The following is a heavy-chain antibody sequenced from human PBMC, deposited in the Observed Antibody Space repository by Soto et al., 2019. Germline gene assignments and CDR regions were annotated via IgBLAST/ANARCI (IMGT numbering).Heavy chain of an antibody. V-gene: IGHV4-39*01. CDR1: GGSISSSSYY. CDR3: MLGSGWKDFDY. D-gene: IGHD3-22*01. Sequence: SETLSLTCTVSGGSISSSSYYWGWIRQPPGKGLEWIGYIYYSGSTYYNPSLKSRVTISVDTSKNQFSLKLSSVTAADTAVYYCMLGSGWKDFDYWGQGTLVTVSS. CDR2: IYYSGST. J-gene: IGHJ4*02.